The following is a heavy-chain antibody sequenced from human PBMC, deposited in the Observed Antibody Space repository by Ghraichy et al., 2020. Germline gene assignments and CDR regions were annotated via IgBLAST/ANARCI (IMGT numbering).Heavy chain of an antibody. Sequence: SETLSLTCAVSGGSISSGGYSWSWIRQPPGKGLEWIGYIYHSGSTYYNPSLKSRVTISVDRSKNQFSLKLSSVTAADTAVYYCARDGASGDYLLFDYWGQGTLVTVSS. D-gene: IGHD4-17*01. CDR3: ARDGASGDYLLFDY. V-gene: IGHV4-30-2*01. CDR2: IYHSGST. J-gene: IGHJ4*02. CDR1: GGSISSGGYS.